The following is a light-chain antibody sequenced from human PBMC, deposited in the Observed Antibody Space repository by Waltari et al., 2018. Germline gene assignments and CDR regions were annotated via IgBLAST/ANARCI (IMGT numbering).Light chain of an antibody. CDR3: QQYGSSILYT. CDR1: QSLTKRY. J-gene: IGKJ2*01. V-gene: IGKV3-20*01. Sequence: VLTQSPGTLSLSPGDRATLSCRASQSLTKRYLAWYQQKPGQAPRLLIYGASSRAAGIPERFSGSGSGTDFTLTISRLEPEDFAVYYCQQYGSSILYTFGQGTKVEIK. CDR2: GAS.